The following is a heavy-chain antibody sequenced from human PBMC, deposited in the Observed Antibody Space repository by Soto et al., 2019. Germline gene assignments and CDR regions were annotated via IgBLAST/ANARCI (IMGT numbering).Heavy chain of an antibody. D-gene: IGHD4-17*01. CDR1: GLNFAKYA. CDR2: INWNSGTL. Sequence: EVQLVESGGGLVQPGGSLRLSCTASGLNFAKYAMNWVRQAPGRGLEWVSGINWNSGTLDYADSVKGRFTISRDNARKSPYLHMHRLRAHDTALYYGVKEGVYGYYGGGLGEAYDVWGRGTMVTVSS. J-gene: IGHJ3*01. V-gene: IGHV3-9*01. CDR3: VKEGVYGYYGGGLGEAYDV.